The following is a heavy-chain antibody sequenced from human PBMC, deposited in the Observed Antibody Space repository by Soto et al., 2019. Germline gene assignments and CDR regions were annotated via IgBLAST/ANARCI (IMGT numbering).Heavy chain of an antibody. CDR1: GASVSSASYY. V-gene: IGHV4-61*01. J-gene: IGHJ5*02. Sequence: SETLSLTCTVSGASVSSASYYWSWIRQPPGKGLEWLAYIYDDGSANYNPSLKSRATISLDMSKNQFSLKLTSVTAADTAVYYCARDKYCSGGSCRKNWFDPWGQGTLVTVSS. CDR2: IYDDGSA. CDR3: ARDKYCSGGSCRKNWFDP. D-gene: IGHD2-15*01.